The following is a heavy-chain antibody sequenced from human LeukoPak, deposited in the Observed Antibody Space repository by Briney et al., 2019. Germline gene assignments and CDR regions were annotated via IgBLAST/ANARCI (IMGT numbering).Heavy chain of an antibody. V-gene: IGHV4-34*01. D-gene: IGHD2-2*01. CDR3: AAVVPVLHYGMDV. CDR1: GGSFSGYY. Sequence: PSETLSLTCAVYGGSFSGYYWSWIRQPPGKGLEWIGEINHSGSTNYNPSLKSRVTISVDTSKNQFSLKLSSVTAADTAVYYCAAVVPVLHYGMDVRGQGTTVTVSS. J-gene: IGHJ6*02. CDR2: INHSGST.